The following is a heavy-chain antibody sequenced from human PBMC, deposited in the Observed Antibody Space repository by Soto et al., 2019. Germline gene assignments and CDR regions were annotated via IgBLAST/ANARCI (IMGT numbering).Heavy chain of an antibody. D-gene: IGHD2-2*01. J-gene: IGHJ4*02. CDR2: ISAYNGNT. CDR3: ARDRPIYCSSTSCHPGY. Sequence: ASVKVSCKASGYTFTSYGISWVRQAPGQGLEWVGWISAYNGNTNYAQKLQGRVTMTTDTSTSTAYMELRSLRSDDTAVYYCARDRPIYCSSTSCHPGYWGQGTLVTVSS. V-gene: IGHV1-18*01. CDR1: GYTFTSYG.